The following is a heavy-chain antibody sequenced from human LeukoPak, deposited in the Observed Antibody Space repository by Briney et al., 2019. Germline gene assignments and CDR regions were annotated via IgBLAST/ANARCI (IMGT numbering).Heavy chain of an antibody. Sequence: GESLKISCKGSGYIFTSYWIGWVRQMPGKGLEWMGIIHPGDSDTRYSPSFQGQVTISADNSINTAYLQWSSLKASDPAIFYCARRDGSYPTFDYWGQGTLVIVSS. CDR1: GYIFTSYW. CDR3: ARRDGSYPTFDY. CDR2: IHPGDSDT. V-gene: IGHV5-51*01. J-gene: IGHJ4*02. D-gene: IGHD1-26*01.